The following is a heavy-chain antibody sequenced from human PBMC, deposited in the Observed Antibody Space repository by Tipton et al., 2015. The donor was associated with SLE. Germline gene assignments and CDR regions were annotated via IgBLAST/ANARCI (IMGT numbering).Heavy chain of an antibody. CDR1: GYSISSGYY. Sequence: TLSLTCAVSGYSISSGYYWGWIRQPPGKGLEWIGSIYHSGSTYYNPSLKSRVTISVDTSKNQFSLKLSSVTAADTAVYYCARDRGIAAAEDYWGQGTLVTVSS. CDR3: ARDRGIAAAEDY. CDR2: IYHSGST. D-gene: IGHD6-13*01. J-gene: IGHJ4*02. V-gene: IGHV4-38-2*02.